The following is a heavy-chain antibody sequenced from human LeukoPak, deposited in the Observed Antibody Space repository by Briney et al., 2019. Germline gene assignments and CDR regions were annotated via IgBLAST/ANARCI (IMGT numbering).Heavy chain of an antibody. CDR3: AKAAHSHSYGDYENWFDP. CDR2: IYYSGST. J-gene: IGHJ5*02. Sequence: KSSETLSLTCTVSGGSISSYYWSWIRQPPGKGLEWIGYIYYSGSTNYNPSLKSRVTISVDTSKNQFSLKLSSVTAADTAVYYCAKAAHSHSYGDYENWFDPWGQGTLVTVSS. D-gene: IGHD4-17*01. CDR1: GGSISSYY. V-gene: IGHV4-59*01.